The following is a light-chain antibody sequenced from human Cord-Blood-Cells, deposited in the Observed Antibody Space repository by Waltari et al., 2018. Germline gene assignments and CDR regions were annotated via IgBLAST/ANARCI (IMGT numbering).Light chain of an antibody. V-gene: IGLV2-14*01. CDR2: DVS. CDR3: SSYTSSSTLEV. J-gene: IGLJ2*01. Sequence: QSALTQPASVSGSPGQSITISCTGTSSDVGGYNDVSWYQQHTGKAPKLMLYDVSNRHSGFSKRFSGSKSGNTASLTISGLQAEDEADYYCSSYTSSSTLEVFGGGTKLTVL. CDR1: SSDVGGYND.